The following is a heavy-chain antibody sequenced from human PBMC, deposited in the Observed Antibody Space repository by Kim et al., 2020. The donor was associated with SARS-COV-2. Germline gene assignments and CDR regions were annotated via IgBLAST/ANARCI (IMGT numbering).Heavy chain of an antibody. Sequence: PSLKSRVTISVDTSKNQFSLKLSSVTAADTAVYYCARGDRYYYDSSGYYLWGQGTLVTVSS. CDR3: ARGDRYYYDSSGYYL. V-gene: IGHV4-59*09. D-gene: IGHD3-22*01. J-gene: IGHJ5*02.